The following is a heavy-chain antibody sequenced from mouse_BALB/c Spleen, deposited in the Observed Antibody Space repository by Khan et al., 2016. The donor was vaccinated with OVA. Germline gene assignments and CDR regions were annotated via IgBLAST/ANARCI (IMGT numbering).Heavy chain of an antibody. Sequence: VQLQESGAELVRPGTSVKMSCKAAGYTFTKYWIGWVKQRPGHGLEWIGDIYPGNANTNYNEKFKGKATLTADTSSSTAYMHLNSLTSEDSAIYYWARPYYYGSTYDTMDAWGQGTSVTVSS. D-gene: IGHD1-1*01. CDR2: IYPGNANT. V-gene: IGHV1-63*02. CDR3: ARPYYYGSTYDTMDA. CDR1: GYTFTKYW. J-gene: IGHJ4*01.